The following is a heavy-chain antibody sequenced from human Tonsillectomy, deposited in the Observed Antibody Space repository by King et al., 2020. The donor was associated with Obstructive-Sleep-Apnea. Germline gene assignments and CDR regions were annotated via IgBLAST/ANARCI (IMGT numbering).Heavy chain of an antibody. J-gene: IGHJ4*02. CDR3: ARDTLPQYVILTGYYEHFDY. Sequence: VQLVESGGGLVKPGGSLRLSCAASGFTFSSYSMNWVRQAPGKGLEWVSSISSSSSYIYYADSVRGRFTISRDNAKNSLSLQMNSLRAEDTAVYYCARDTLPQYVILTGYYEHFDYWGQGTLVTVSS. CDR2: ISSSSSYI. CDR1: GFTFSSYS. V-gene: IGHV3-21*01. D-gene: IGHD3-9*01.